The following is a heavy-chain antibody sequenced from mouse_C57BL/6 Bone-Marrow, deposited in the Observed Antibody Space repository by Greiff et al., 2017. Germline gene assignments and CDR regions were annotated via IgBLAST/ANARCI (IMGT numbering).Heavy chain of an antibody. D-gene: IGHD2-4*01. J-gene: IGHJ3*01. CDR1: GYTFTSYT. Sequence: VQLQQSGAELARPGASVKMSCKASGYTFTSYTMHWVKQRPGQGLEWIGYINPSSGYTKYNQKFKDKATLTADKSSSTAYMQLSSLTSEDSAVYYCAGGGDYDNDGGDWGQGTLVTVSA. V-gene: IGHV1-4*01. CDR3: AGGGDYDNDGGD. CDR2: INPSSGYT.